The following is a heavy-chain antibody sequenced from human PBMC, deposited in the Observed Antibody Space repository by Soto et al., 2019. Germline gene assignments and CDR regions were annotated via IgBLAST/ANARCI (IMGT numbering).Heavy chain of an antibody. CDR3: ARSLLVVVPAARYYYYMDV. D-gene: IGHD2-2*01. J-gene: IGHJ6*03. Sequence: ASVKVSCKASGYTFTSYDINWVRQATGQGLEWMGWMNPNSGNTGYAQKFQGRVTMTRNTSISTAYMELSSLRSEDTAVYYCARSLLVVVPAARYYYYMDVWGKGTTVTVSS. CDR1: GYTFTSYD. CDR2: MNPNSGNT. V-gene: IGHV1-8*01.